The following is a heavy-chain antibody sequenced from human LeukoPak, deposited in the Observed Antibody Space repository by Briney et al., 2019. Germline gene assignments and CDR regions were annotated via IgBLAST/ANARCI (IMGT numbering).Heavy chain of an antibody. CDR1: GGSIISSSYY. CDR2: IYYSGST. CDR3: ARGSAPSVVVPALYYYYYGMDV. Sequence: SAPLSLPCTVSGGSIISSSYYWGWIRQPPGQGLEGIGIIYYSGSTYYNPSLKSRVTISVDTSKNQFSLKVSSVTAADTAVYYCARGSAPSVVVPALYYYYYGMDVWGQGTTVTVSS. V-gene: IGHV4-39*01. D-gene: IGHD2-2*01. J-gene: IGHJ6*02.